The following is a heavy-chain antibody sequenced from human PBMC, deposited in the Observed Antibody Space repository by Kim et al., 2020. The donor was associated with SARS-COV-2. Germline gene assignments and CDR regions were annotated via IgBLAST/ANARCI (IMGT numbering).Heavy chain of an antibody. J-gene: IGHJ3*01. CDR3: VKSTRRRGVMLAGNAF. D-gene: IGHD3-16*01. Sequence: GGSLRLSCSASGFTFNTHAMTWVRQAPGRGPEWVATVTGESDATFYADSVRGRFIVSRDNDRNLLFLHMSGLRVDDTATYFCVKSTRRRGVMLAGNAF. CDR2: VTGESDAT. V-gene: IGHV3-23*01. CDR1: GFTFNTHA.